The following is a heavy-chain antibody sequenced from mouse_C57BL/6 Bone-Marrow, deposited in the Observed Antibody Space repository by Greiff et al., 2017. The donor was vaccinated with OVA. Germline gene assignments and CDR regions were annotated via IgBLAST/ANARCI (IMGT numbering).Heavy chain of an antibody. CDR3: ARGYYGSSYAMDY. CDR2: IYPGSGST. J-gene: IGHJ4*01. D-gene: IGHD1-1*01. Sequence: QVQLQQPGAELVKPGASVKMSCKASGYTFTSYWITWVKQRPGQGLEWIGDIYPGSGSTNYNEKFKSKATLTVDTSSSTAYMQLSSLTSEDSAVYYCARGYYGSSYAMDYWGQGTSVTVSS. V-gene: IGHV1-55*01. CDR1: GYTFTSYW.